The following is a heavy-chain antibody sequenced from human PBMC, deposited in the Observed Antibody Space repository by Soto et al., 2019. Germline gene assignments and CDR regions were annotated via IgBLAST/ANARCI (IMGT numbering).Heavy chain of an antibody. D-gene: IGHD3-9*01. Sequence: GGSLRLSCAASGFTFDDYAMHWVRQAPGKGLEWVSGISWNSGSIGYADSVKGRFTISRYNAKNSLYLQMNSLRAEDTALYYCAKDVLRYFYWLLYNWFDPWGQGTLVTVSS. CDR3: AKDVLRYFYWLLYNWFDP. V-gene: IGHV3-9*01. CDR2: ISWNSGSI. J-gene: IGHJ5*02. CDR1: GFTFDDYA.